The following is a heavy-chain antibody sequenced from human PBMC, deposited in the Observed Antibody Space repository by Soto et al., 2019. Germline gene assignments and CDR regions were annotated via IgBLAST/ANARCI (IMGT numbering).Heavy chain of an antibody. Sequence: SETLSLTCTVSGGSISSSSYYWGWIRQPPGKGLEWIGSIYYSGSTYYNPSLKSRVTISVDTSKNQFSLKLSSVTAADTAVYYCASLNYDILTPYNWFDPWGQGTLVTVSS. CDR2: IYYSGST. CDR3: ASLNYDILTPYNWFDP. V-gene: IGHV4-39*01. D-gene: IGHD3-9*01. CDR1: GGSISSSSYY. J-gene: IGHJ5*02.